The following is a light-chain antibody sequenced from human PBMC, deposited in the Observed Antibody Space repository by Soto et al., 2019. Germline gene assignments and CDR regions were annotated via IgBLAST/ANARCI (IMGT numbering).Light chain of an antibody. V-gene: IGKV1-39*01. CDR3: QESYSAPPWT. Sequence: DIQTPQSPSSLSASVGDRVTITCRTSDNIAKYLIWYQQKPGQVPKLLIVAASRLQSGVPTRFSGSGSVTDFTLTINNLQPEDFATYFCQESYSAPPWTFGEGTKVDIK. CDR2: AAS. J-gene: IGKJ1*01. CDR1: DNIAKY.